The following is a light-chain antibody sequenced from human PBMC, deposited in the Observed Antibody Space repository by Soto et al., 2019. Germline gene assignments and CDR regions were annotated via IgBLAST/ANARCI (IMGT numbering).Light chain of an antibody. CDR1: QGISSS. CDR3: QQANSFPSSVT. CDR2: AAS. J-gene: IGKJ3*01. Sequence: DIQMTQSPSSVSASVGDRVTITCRASQGISSSLAWYQQKPGKAPKLLIFAASSLESGVPSRFSGSGSGTEATLTITSLQPEDFATYYCQQANSFPSSVTFGPGTTVDIK. V-gene: IGKV1D-12*01.